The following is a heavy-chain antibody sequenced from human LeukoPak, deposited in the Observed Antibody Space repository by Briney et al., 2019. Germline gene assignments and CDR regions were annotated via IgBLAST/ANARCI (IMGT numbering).Heavy chain of an antibody. CDR3: AKAWSSSSWYEPPDY. Sequence: GGSLRLSCAASGFTFDEYAMHWVRQAPGKGLEWVSGISWNSGSIVYADSVKGRFTISRDNAKNSLYLQMNSLRAEDMALYYCAKAWSSSSWYEPPDYWGQGTLVTVSS. CDR2: ISWNSGSI. V-gene: IGHV3-9*03. J-gene: IGHJ4*02. CDR1: GFTFDEYA. D-gene: IGHD6-13*01.